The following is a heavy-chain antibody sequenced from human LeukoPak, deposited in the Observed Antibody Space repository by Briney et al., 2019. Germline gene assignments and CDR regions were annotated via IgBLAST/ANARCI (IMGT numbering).Heavy chain of an antibody. Sequence: SETLSLTCAVSGGSISSYYWSWIRQPPGKGLEWIGEINHSGSTNYNPSLKSRVTISVDTSKNQFSLKLSSVTAADTAVYYCARGRTVPYWGQGTLVTVSS. V-gene: IGHV4-34*01. CDR2: INHSGST. D-gene: IGHD1-14*01. CDR3: ARGRTVPY. CDR1: GGSISSYY. J-gene: IGHJ4*02.